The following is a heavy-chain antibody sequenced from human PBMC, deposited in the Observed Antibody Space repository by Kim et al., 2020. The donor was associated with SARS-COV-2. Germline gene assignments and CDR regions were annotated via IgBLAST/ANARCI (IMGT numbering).Heavy chain of an antibody. CDR2: IWYDGSNK. CDR3: ARDGRELQRDAFDI. V-gene: IGHV3-33*01. D-gene: IGHD1-26*01. J-gene: IGHJ3*02. CDR1: GFTFSSYG. Sequence: GGSLRLSCAASGFTFSSYGMHWVRQAPGKGLEWVAVIWYDGSNKYYADSVKGRFTISRDNSKNTLYLQMNSLRAEDTAVYYCARDGRELQRDAFDIWGQGTMVTVSS.